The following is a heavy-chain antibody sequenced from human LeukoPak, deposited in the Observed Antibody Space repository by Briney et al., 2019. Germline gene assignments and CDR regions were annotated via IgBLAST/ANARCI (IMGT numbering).Heavy chain of an antibody. CDR2: INQDGREK. CDR1: GFTFSDYY. V-gene: IGHV3-7*01. D-gene: IGHD2-2*01. Sequence: PGGSLRLSCAASGFTFSDYYMSWSRQAAGQGLEWVANINQDGREKYYLDSAKGRLTTSRDNARNSLYLRVNSLRAEDTAVYYCARGGTSGYSSTRHFWGGNYYFDYWGQGSLVTVSS. CDR3: ARGGTSGYSSTRHFWGGNYYFDY. J-gene: IGHJ4*02.